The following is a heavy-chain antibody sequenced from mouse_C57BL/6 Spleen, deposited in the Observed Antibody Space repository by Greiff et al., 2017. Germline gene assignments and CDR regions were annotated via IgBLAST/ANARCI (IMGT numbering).Heavy chain of an antibody. V-gene: IGHV1-64*01. CDR1: GYTFTSYW. CDR3: AGGAYGNPLYAMDY. Sequence: QVQLQQSGAELVKPGASVKLSCKASGYTFTSYWMHWVKQRPGQGLEWIGMIHPNSGSTNYNEKFKSKATLTVDKSSSTAYMQLSSLTSEDSAVYYCAGGAYGNPLYAMDYWGQGTSVTVSS. CDR2: IHPNSGST. J-gene: IGHJ4*01. D-gene: IGHD2-1*01.